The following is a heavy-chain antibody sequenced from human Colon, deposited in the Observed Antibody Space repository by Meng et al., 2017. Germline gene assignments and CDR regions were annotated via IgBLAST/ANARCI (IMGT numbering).Heavy chain of an antibody. V-gene: IGHV4-31*03. J-gene: IGHJ5*02. CDR3: ARYYYDSSGVTYFDP. D-gene: IGHD3-22*01. CDR1: GDSISSGNHY. CDR2: FYFSGNT. Sequence: QGQLQESGPGLVKPSQTLSLTCIVSGDSISSGNHYWSWSRQHPGKGLEWIGYFYFSGNTYYNPSLKSRVTISVDTSKNQFSLNLRSVTAADTAVYYCARYYYDSSGVTYFDPWGQGTLVTVFS.